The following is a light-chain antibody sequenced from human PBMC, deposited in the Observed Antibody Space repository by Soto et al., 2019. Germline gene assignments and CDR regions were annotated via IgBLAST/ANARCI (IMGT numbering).Light chain of an antibody. J-gene: IGKJ3*01. CDR1: RSVLSSSNNKNF. Sequence: DIVMTQSPDSLAVSLGERATINCKSSRSVLSSSNNKNFLAWYQQKPAQPPRLLVFWASTRESGVPDRFSGSGSATDFTLTISSLQAEDVAVYCCQQYYSSPFTFGPGTKVDIK. CDR3: QQYYSSPFT. CDR2: WAS. V-gene: IGKV4-1*01.